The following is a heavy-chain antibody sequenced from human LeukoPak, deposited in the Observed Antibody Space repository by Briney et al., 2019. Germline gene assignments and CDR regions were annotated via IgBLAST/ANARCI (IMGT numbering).Heavy chain of an antibody. CDR1: GFTFSDYS. Sequence: GGSLRLSCAASGFTFSDYSMNWVRQAPGKGLEWVSSISGSSNYIYYADSVKGRFTISRDNAKNSLYLQMNSLRAEDTAVYYCARDLDRDTYAFLDYWGQGTLVTVSS. D-gene: IGHD3-16*01. V-gene: IGHV3-21*01. CDR3: ARDLDRDTYAFLDY. CDR2: ISGSSNYI. J-gene: IGHJ4*02.